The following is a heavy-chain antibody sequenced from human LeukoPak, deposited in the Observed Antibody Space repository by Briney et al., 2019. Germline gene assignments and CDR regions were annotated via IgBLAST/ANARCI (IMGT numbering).Heavy chain of an antibody. J-gene: IGHJ6*03. CDR2: IYYTGGT. D-gene: IGHD5-18*01. CDR3: ARTTEGGYTYDYFYYYYMDV. V-gene: IGHV4-39*07. Sequence: SETLSLTCTVSGGSITSNTFYWAWIRQPPGKPLDWLGTIYYTGGTYSNPSLKSRVTISVDTSKNQFSLKLSSVTAADTAVYYCARTTEGGYTYDYFYYYYMDVWGKGTTVTISS. CDR1: GGSITSNTFY.